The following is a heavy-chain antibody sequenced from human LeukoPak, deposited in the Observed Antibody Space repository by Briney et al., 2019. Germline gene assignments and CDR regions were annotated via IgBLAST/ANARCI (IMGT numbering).Heavy chain of an antibody. CDR1: GYSFSTYG. V-gene: IGHV1-18*01. CDR2: ISAYNGNT. J-gene: IGHJ4*02. D-gene: IGHD1-7*01. Sequence: GASVKVSCKASGYSFSTYGITWVRQAPGQGLEWVGWISAYNGNTNYAQKLQGRVTMTEDTSTDTAYMELSSLRSEDTAVYYCATGRFMVLELGNYFDYWGQGTLVTVSS. CDR3: ATGRFMVLELGNYFDY.